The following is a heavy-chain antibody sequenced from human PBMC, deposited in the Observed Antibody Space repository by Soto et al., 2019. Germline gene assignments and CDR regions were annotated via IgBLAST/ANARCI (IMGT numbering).Heavy chain of an antibody. CDR2: IYYSGST. J-gene: IGHJ6*02. CDR1: GGSISSGGYF. V-gene: IGHV4-30-4*01. Sequence: QVQLQESGPGLVKPSQTLSLTCTVSGGSISSGGYFWSWIRQPPGKGLEWIGYIYYSGSTYYDPSLKSRVTISVDTSKNQFSLKLSSVTAADTAVYYCARAGIPYYYGMDVWGQGSTVTVSS. CDR3: ARAGIPYYYGMDV.